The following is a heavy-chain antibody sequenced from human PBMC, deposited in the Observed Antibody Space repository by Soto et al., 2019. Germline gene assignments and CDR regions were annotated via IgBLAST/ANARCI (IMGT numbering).Heavy chain of an antibody. J-gene: IGHJ4*02. CDR2: ISGSGAST. CDR1: GFTFSSYA. D-gene: IGHD3-10*01. Sequence: SLRLSCAASGFTFSSYAMSWVRQAPGKGLEWVSAISGSGASTYYADSVKGRLTVSRDNSKNTLYLQMSSLRAEDTAVYYCAKDGSGSPYYFDYWGQGTLVTVSS. CDR3: AKDGSGSPYYFDY. V-gene: IGHV3-23*01.